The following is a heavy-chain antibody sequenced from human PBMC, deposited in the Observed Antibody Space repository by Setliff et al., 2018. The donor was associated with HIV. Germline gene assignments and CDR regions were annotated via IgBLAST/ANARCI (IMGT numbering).Heavy chain of an antibody. CDR2: IIPILGIA. V-gene: IGHV1-69*10. CDR1: GGTFSSYA. D-gene: IGHD1-26*01. CDR3: AREKVQESLGGVGATEN. J-gene: IGHJ4*02. Sequence: ASVKVSCKASGGTFSSYAISWVRQAPGQGLEWMGGIIPILGIANYAQKFQGRVTITADKSTSTAYMELSSLRSEDTAVYYCAREKVQESLGGVGATENWGQGTLVTVSS.